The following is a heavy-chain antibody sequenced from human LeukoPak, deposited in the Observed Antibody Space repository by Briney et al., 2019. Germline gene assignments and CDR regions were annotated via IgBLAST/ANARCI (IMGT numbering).Heavy chain of an antibody. CDR2: IKSKTDGGTT. J-gene: IGHJ4*02. D-gene: IGHD3-9*01. CDR3: TTGTHYDILTGYHDLDY. CDR1: GFTFSNAW. V-gene: IGHV3-15*01. Sequence: GGSLRLSCAASGFTFSNAWMGWVRQAPGKGLEWVGRIKSKTDGGTTDYAAPVKGRFTISRDDSKNTLYLQMNSLKTEDAAVYYCTTGTHYDILTGYHDLDYWGQGTLVTVSS.